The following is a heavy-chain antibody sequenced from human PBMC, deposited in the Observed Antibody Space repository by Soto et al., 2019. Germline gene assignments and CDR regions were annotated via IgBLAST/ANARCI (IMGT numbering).Heavy chain of an antibody. D-gene: IGHD6-13*01. Sequence: SETLSLTCTVSGGSISSSSYYWGWIRQPPGKGLEWIGSIYYSGSTYYNPSLKSRVTISVATSKNQFSLKLSSVTAADTAVYYCARLGSSSWYVRIDPWGQGTLVTVSS. V-gene: IGHV4-39*01. J-gene: IGHJ5*02. CDR3: ARLGSSSWYVRIDP. CDR1: GGSISSSSYY. CDR2: IYYSGST.